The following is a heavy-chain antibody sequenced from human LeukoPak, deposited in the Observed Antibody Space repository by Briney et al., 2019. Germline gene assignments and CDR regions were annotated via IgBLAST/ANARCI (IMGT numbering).Heavy chain of an antibody. J-gene: IGHJ4*02. CDR3: VRDRGYSNFDY. D-gene: IGHD4-11*01. Sequence: GGSLRLSCAASGFTFSSYAMSWVRQAPGKGLEWVANMKEDGSEINYVDSVKGRFTISRDNAQDSLYLQMNSLRAEDTAVYYCVRDRGYSNFDYWGQGTLVTVSS. CDR2: MKEDGSEI. CDR1: GFTFSSYA. V-gene: IGHV3-7*01.